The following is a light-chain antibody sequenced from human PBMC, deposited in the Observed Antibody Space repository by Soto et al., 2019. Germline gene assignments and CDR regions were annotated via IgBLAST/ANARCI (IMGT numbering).Light chain of an antibody. Sequence: DVVMTQSPNSLPVLLGQPASISCRSSQSVVYSDVNTYLTWFQQRPGQSPRRRIDKVTNRDSGVLDRFSGSGSVTDFTLKISRVEAEYVGLYYCMQASHWPRTFGQGNKVEMK. V-gene: IGKV2-30*01. CDR3: MQASHWPRT. CDR2: KVT. J-gene: IGKJ1*01. CDR1: QSVVYSDVNTY.